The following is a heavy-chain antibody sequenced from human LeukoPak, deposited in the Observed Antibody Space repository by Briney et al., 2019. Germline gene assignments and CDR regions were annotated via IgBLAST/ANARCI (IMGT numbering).Heavy chain of an antibody. V-gene: IGHV1-69*13. CDR1: GGTFSSYA. J-gene: IGHJ6*02. CDR2: IIPIFGTA. Sequence: ASVKVSCKASGGTFSSYAISWVRQAPGQGLEWMGGIIPIFGTANYAQKFQGRVTITADESTSTAYMELSSLRSEDTAVYYCARDHRGELPVNYYGMDVWGQGTTVTASS. D-gene: IGHD1-26*01. CDR3: ARDHRGELPVNYYGMDV.